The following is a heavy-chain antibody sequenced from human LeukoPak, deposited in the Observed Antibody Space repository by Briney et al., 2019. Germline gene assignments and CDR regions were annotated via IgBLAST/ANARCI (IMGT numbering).Heavy chain of an antibody. CDR3: ARAVGATYFDY. D-gene: IGHD1-26*01. CDR2: INPNSGGT. CDR1: GFTFSSYG. V-gene: IGHV1-2*02. J-gene: IGHJ4*02. Sequence: GGSLRLSCAASGFTFSSYGMHWVRQAPGQGLEWMGWINPNSGGTNYAQKFQGRVTMTRDTSISTAYMELSRLRSDDTAVYYCARAVGATYFDYWGQGTLVTVSS.